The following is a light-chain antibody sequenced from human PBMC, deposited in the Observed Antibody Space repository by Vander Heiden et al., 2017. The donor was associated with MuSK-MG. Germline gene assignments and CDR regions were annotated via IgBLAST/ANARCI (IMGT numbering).Light chain of an antibody. CDR2: IKN. V-gene: IGLV1-44*01. CDR3: ATWDGSLNGPGV. CDR1: NSNLGSNT. Sequence: QSALTQPPSASGTPGQRITISCSGSNSNLGSNTVNWYQQVPGAAPKLLIYIKNQRPSGVPDRFSSYKSGTSASLVIRGLQSEDEADYYWATWDGSLNGPGVFGGGTKLTVL. J-gene: IGLJ2*01.